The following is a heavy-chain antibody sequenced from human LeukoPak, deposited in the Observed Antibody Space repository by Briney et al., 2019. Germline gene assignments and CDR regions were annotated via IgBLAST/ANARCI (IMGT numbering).Heavy chain of an antibody. CDR3: AREHYFYYLDA. Sequence: GGSLRLSCAASGFTFSTQWMSWVRQAPGKGLEWVAIVNQGGTQKYYVDSVKGRFTISRDNAENSLYLQMNSLRAEDTPVYYCAREHYFYYLDAWGKGTTVTVSS. CDR2: VNQGGTQK. J-gene: IGHJ6*03. V-gene: IGHV3-7*01. CDR1: GFTFSTQW.